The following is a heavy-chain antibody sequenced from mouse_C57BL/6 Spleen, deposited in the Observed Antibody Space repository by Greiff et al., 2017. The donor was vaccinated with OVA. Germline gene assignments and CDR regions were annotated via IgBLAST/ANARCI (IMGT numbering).Heavy chain of an antibody. V-gene: IGHV6-6*01. Sequence: DVMLVESGGGLVQPGGSMKLSCAASGFTFSDAWMDWVRQSPEKGLEWVAEIRNKANNHATYYAESVKGRFTISRDDSKSSVYLQMNSLRAEDTGIYYCTSSPHYYGSSYWYFDVWGTGTTVTVSS. D-gene: IGHD1-1*01. CDR1: GFTFSDAW. CDR2: IRNKANNHAT. J-gene: IGHJ1*03. CDR3: TSSPHYYGSSYWYFDV.